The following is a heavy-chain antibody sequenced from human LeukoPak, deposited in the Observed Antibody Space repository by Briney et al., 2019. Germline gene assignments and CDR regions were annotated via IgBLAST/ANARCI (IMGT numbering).Heavy chain of an antibody. D-gene: IGHD1-1*01. V-gene: IGHV2-70*04. CDR2: IDWNDDI. CDR3: AGSSSWKFCLDY. Sequence: EPGPTLVNPTQTPTLTCTLSGFSLTTPGVRVSWIRQPPRKALEWLARIDWNDDILYTTSLRTRLTVSRDTSKNQVLLTMTNMDPVDTATYYCAGSSSWKFCLDYWGQGALVTVSS. J-gene: IGHJ4*02. CDR1: GFSLTTPGVR.